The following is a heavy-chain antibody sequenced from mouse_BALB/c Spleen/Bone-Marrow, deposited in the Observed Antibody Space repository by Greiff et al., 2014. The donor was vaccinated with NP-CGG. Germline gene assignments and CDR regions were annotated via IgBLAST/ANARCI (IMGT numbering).Heavy chain of an antibody. CDR2: IYPSDSYT. Sequence: SGAELVRPGASVKLSCKASGYTFTSYWINWVKQRPGRGLEWIGNIYPSDSYTNYNQKFKDKATLAVDKSSSTAYMQLSSPTSEDSAVYYCTRSYGSSYEYYFDYWGQGTTLTVSS. V-gene: IGHV1-69*02. J-gene: IGHJ2*01. CDR1: GYTFTSYW. CDR3: TRSYGSSYEYYFDY. D-gene: IGHD1-1*01.